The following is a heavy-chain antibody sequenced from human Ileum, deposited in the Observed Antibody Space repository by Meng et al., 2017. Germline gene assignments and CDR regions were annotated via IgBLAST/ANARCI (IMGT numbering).Heavy chain of an antibody. CDR2: IYESGTT. Sequence: GQLQESGPGMVHPLETLSLSCAGSGDSIRNGNWWSWVRQPPGKGLEWIGEIYESGTTNYNPSLKSRVTISVDKSKNEFSLKLSSVTAADTALYYCARVSYNKGSPKFDSWGQGTLVTVSS. CDR1: GDSIRNGNW. J-gene: IGHJ4*02. V-gene: IGHV4-4*02. CDR3: ARVSYNKGSPKFDS. D-gene: IGHD1-14*01.